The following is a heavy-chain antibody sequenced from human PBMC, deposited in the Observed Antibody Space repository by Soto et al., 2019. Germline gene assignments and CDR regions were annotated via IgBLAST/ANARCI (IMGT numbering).Heavy chain of an antibody. V-gene: IGHV1-18*01. D-gene: IGHD5-12*01. CDR3: ARDFSGYSHFDY. CDR2: ISAYNGNT. Sequence: ASVKVSCKASGYTFTGYGISWVRQAPGQGLEWMGWISAYNGNTNYAQKLQGRVTMTTDTSTSTAYMELRSLRSDDTAVYYCARDFSGYSHFDYWGQGTLVTVSS. CDR1: GYTFTGYG. J-gene: IGHJ4*02.